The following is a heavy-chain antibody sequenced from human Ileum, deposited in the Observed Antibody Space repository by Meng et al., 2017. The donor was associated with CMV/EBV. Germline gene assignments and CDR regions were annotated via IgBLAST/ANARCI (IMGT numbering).Heavy chain of an antibody. Sequence: SCKTFGYMFSGYYMYWVRQAPGQSLEYLGRINPKSGGIDYTQNFQGRLTMSMDTSINTVYMDLSSLRSDDTAVYYCQRGRSGEPTDYWGQGTLVTVSS. CDR2: INPKSGGI. V-gene: IGHV1-2*06. CDR3: QRGRSGEPTDY. CDR1: GYMFSGYY. J-gene: IGHJ4*02. D-gene: IGHD6-19*01.